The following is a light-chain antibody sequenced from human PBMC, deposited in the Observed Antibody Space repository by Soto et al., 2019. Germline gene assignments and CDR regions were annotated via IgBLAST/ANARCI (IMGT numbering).Light chain of an antibody. V-gene: IGKV1-39*01. J-gene: IGKJ2*01. CDR2: AAS. CDR1: QSLSRS. CDR3: QQSYSTPYT. Sequence: DLQMPQSPSSLSASVGARVTITCRASQSLSRSLNWYQQKPGKAPKLLIYAASSLQSGVPSRFSGSGSGTDFTLTSSSLQPEDCATYYCQQSYSTPYTFGQGTKLEIK.